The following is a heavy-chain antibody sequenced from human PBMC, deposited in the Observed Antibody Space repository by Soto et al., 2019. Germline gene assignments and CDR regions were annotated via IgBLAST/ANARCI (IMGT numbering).Heavy chain of an antibody. J-gene: IGHJ3*02. V-gene: IGHV5-51*01. D-gene: IGHD2-2*01. CDR2: IYPGDSDT. Sequence: RGESLKISCKGSGYSFTSYWIGWVRQMPGKGLEWMGIIYPGDSDTRYSPSFQGQVTISADKSISTAYLQWSSLKASDTAMYYCARIADIVVVSAAMIDAFDIWGQGTMVTASS. CDR3: ARIADIVVVSAAMIDAFDI. CDR1: GYSFTSYW.